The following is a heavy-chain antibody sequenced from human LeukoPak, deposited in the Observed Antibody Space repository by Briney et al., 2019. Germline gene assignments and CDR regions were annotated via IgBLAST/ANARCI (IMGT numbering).Heavy chain of an antibody. J-gene: IGHJ4*02. CDR1: GGSFSGYY. D-gene: IGHD5-24*01. CDR3: ARGGRWLQLEDYFDY. CDR2: INHSGST. V-gene: IGHV4-34*01. Sequence: SETLSLTCAVYGGSFSGYYWSWIRQPPGKGLEWIGEINHSGSTNYNPSLKSRVTISVDTSKNQFSLKLSSVTAADTAVYYCARGGRWLQLEDYFDYWAREPWSPSPQ.